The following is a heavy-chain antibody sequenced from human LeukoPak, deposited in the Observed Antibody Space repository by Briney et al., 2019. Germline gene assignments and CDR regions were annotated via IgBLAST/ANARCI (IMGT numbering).Heavy chain of an antibody. V-gene: IGHV4-39*01. J-gene: IGHJ4*02. CDR3: VRRVYGTSQYY. CDR1: GGSISNSNSF. D-gene: IGHD5/OR15-5a*01. Sequence: SETLSLTCTVSGGSISNSNSFWAWIRQPPGKGLEWIGTIYYSGITHYSPSLKSRVTISVDTSKNQFSLKLSSVTATDTALYYCVRRVYGTSQYYWGQGTLVTVSS. CDR2: IYYSGIT.